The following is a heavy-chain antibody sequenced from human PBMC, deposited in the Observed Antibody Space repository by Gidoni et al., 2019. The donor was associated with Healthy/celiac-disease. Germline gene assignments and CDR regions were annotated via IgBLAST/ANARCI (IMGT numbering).Heavy chain of an antibody. J-gene: IGHJ4*02. CDR3: ARGIPTRDIDY. CDR2: INHSGST. V-gene: IGHV4-34*01. Sequence: QVQLQQWGAGLLKPSETLSLTCPVHGGSFSGYYWSWIRQPPGKGLEWIGEINHSGSTNYNPSLKSRVTISVDTSKNQFSLKLSSVTAADTAVYYCARGIPTRDIDYWGQGTLVTVSS. D-gene: IGHD2-21*01. CDR1: GGSFSGYY.